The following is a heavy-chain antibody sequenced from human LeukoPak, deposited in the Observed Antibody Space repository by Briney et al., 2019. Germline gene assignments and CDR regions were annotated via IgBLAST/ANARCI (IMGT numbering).Heavy chain of an antibody. D-gene: IGHD6-13*01. J-gene: IGHJ3*02. CDR3: AKDRIAAALHDAFDI. Sequence: GGSLRLPCAASGFTFSSYAMSWVRQAPGKGLEWVSAISGSGGSTYYADSVKGRFTISRDNSKNTLYPQMNSLRAEDTAVYYCAKDRIAAALHDAFDIWGQGTMVTVSS. V-gene: IGHV3-23*01. CDR2: ISGSGGST. CDR1: GFTFSSYA.